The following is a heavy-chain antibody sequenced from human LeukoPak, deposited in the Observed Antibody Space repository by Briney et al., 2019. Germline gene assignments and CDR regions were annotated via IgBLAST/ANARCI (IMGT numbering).Heavy chain of an antibody. J-gene: IGHJ6*03. CDR3: ARTWGTIGYYYYHMDV. CDR1: GGSISSSTYY. D-gene: IGHD1-7*01. CDR2: IYYSGST. Sequence: SETLSLTCTVSGGSISSSTYYWGWIRQPPGKGLEWIGSIYYSGSTYYNPSLKSRVTISVDTSKNQFSLKLRSVTAADTAVYYCARTWGTIGYYYYHMDVWGKGTTVTVSS. V-gene: IGHV4-39*01.